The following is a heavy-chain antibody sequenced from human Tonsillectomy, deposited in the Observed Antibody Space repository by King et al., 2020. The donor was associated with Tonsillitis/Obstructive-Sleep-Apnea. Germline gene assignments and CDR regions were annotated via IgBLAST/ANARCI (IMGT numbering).Heavy chain of an antibody. CDR3: AKHSTLGYCSSTSCYARRRDDY. J-gene: IGHJ4*02. CDR2: ISGSGGST. D-gene: IGHD2-2*01. CDR1: GFTFSSYA. V-gene: IGHV3-23*04. Sequence: QLVESGGGLVQPGGSLRLSCAASGFTFSSYAMSWFRQAPGKGLEWVSAISGSGGSTYYADSVQGRFTLSRDNSKNTLYLQKNSLRAEDTAVYYCAKHSTLGYCSSTSCYARRRDDYWGQGTLVTVSS.